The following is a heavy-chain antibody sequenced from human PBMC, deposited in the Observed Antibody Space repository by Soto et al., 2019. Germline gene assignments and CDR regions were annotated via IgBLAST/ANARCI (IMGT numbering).Heavy chain of an antibody. CDR3: ARRPMGSQQRRWFDP. D-gene: IGHD6-25*01. CDR2: MKPNSGNT. CDR1: GYTFTSYD. J-gene: IGHJ5*02. V-gene: IGHV1-8*01. Sequence: QVQLVQSGAEVKKPGASVKVSCKASGYTFTSYDINWVRQATGQGLEWMGWMKPNSGNTGYAQKFQGRVTMTRNTSISTAYVELSSLRSEDTAVYYCARRPMGSQQRRWFDPWGQGTLVTVSS.